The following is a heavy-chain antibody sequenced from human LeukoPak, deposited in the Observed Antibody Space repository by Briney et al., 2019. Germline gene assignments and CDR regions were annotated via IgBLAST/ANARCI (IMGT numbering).Heavy chain of an antibody. J-gene: IGHJ4*02. D-gene: IGHD6-19*01. CDR2: ISSSGSYI. CDR1: GFTFSSYD. Sequence: PGGSLRLSCAASGFTFSSYDMNWVRQAPGKGLEWASCISSSGSYIYYADSVKGRFTISRDNAKNSLYLQMNSLRAEDTAVYYCARTDSSVWFFDFWGQGALAPVSS. V-gene: IGHV3-21*01. CDR3: ARTDSSVWFFDF.